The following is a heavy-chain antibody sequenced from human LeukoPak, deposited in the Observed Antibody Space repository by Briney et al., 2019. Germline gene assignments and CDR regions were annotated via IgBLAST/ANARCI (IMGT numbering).Heavy chain of an antibody. Sequence: ASVKVSCKASGYTFTSYAMHWVRQAPGQRLEWMGWINAGNGNIKYSQKFQGRVTITRDTSASTAYMELSSLRSEDTAVYYCARGYCSSTSCFYFDYWGQGTLVTVSS. V-gene: IGHV1-3*01. CDR2: INAGNGNI. CDR3: ARGYCSSTSCFYFDY. D-gene: IGHD2-2*01. CDR1: GYTFTSYA. J-gene: IGHJ4*02.